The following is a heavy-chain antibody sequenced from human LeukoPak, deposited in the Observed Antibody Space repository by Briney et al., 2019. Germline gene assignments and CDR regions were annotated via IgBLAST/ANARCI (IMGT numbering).Heavy chain of an antibody. V-gene: IGHV3-30*03. J-gene: IGHJ4*02. CDR2: ISYDGSDK. CDR3: AREPYYDSSGYSPDY. CDR1: GFTFRNYG. D-gene: IGHD3-22*01. Sequence: PGGSLRLSCAASGFTFRNYGMHWVRQAPGKGLEWVTLISYDGSDKYYADSVKGRFTISRDNAKNSLYLHMNSLRAEDTALYYCAREPYYDSSGYSPDYWGQGTLVTVSS.